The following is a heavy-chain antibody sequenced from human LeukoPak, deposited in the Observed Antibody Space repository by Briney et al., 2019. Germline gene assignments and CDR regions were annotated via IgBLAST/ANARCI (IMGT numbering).Heavy chain of an antibody. Sequence: SETLSLTCTVSGGSISSYYWSWTRQPPGKGLEWIGYIYYSGSTNYNPSLKSRVTISVDTSKNQFSLKLSSVTAADTAVYYCARDGFTYYGSGSYSADRGQGTLVTVSS. CDR3: ARDGFTYYGSGSYSAD. D-gene: IGHD3-10*01. CDR2: IYYSGST. V-gene: IGHV4-59*12. CDR1: GGSISSYY. J-gene: IGHJ4*02.